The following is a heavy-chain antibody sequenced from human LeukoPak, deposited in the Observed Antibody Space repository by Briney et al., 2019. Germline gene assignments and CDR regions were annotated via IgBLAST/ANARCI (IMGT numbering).Heavy chain of an antibody. CDR3: ARHVASSWYPWWFDP. D-gene: IGHD6-13*01. CDR1: GGSFSGYY. Sequence: SETLSLTCAVYGGSFSGYYWSWIRQPPGKGLEWIGEINHSGSTNYNPSLKSRVTISVDTSKNQLSLKLSSVTAADTAVYYCARHVASSWYPWWFDPWGQGTLVTVSS. CDR2: INHSGST. J-gene: IGHJ5*02. V-gene: IGHV4-34*01.